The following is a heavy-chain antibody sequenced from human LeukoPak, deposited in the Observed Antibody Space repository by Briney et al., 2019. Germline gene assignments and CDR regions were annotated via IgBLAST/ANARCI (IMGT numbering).Heavy chain of an antibody. V-gene: IGHV4-59*12. Sequence: PSETLSLTCTVSGGSISNYYWSWIRQPPGKGLEWIGYIYFTGSTNYNPSLKSRVTILVDTSKNQFSLKLSSVTAADTAVYYCARDAYSSSWYWYFDLWGRGTLVTVSS. J-gene: IGHJ2*01. CDR1: GGSISNYY. CDR2: IYFTGST. D-gene: IGHD6-13*01. CDR3: ARDAYSSSWYWYFDL.